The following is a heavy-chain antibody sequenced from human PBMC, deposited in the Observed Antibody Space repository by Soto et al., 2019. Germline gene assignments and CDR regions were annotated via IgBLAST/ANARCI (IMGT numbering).Heavy chain of an antibody. CDR2: IIPIFGTA. CDR1: GGTFSSYA. Sequence: QVQLVQSGAEVKKPGSSVKVSCKASGGTFSSYAISWVRQAPGQGLEWMGGIIPIFGTANYAQKFQGRVTXXXXXXXXXXXXXXXXXXXXXXXXXXXXXXGXHFLIYYGMDVWGQGTTVTVSS. CDR3: XXXGXHFLIYYGMDV. J-gene: IGHJ6*02. V-gene: IGHV1-69*05. D-gene: IGHD3-3*02.